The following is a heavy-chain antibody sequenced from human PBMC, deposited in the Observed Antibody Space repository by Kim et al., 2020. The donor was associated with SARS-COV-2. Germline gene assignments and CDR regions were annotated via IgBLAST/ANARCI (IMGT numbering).Heavy chain of an antibody. CDR2: ISYDGSNK. V-gene: IGHV3-30-3*01. CDR3: AREGPYGSGSYPVLTEFESFDI. J-gene: IGHJ3*02. CDR1: GFTFSSYA. D-gene: IGHD3-10*01. Sequence: GGSLRLSCAASGFTFSSYAMHWVRQAPGKGLEWVAVISYDGSNKYYADSVKGRFTISRDNSKNTLYLQMNSMRAEDTAVYYCAREGPYGSGSYPVLTEFESFDIWGQGTMVTVSS.